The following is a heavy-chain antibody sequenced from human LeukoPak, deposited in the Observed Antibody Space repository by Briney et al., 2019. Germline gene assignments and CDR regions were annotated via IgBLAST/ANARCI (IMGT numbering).Heavy chain of an antibody. Sequence: GGSLRLSCAASGFTFSSYWMSWVRQAPGKGLEWVAVISYDGSNKYYADSVKGRFTISRDNSKNTLYLQMNSLRAEDTAVYYCARADIVVVVAAALWDYWGQGTLVTVSS. CDR1: GFTFSSYW. J-gene: IGHJ4*02. V-gene: IGHV3-30-3*01. CDR3: ARADIVVVVAAALWDY. D-gene: IGHD2-15*01. CDR2: ISYDGSNK.